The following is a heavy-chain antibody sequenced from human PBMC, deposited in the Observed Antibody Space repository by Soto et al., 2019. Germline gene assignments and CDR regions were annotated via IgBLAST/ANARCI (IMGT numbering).Heavy chain of an antibody. CDR3: ARGRYCLTGRCFPNWFDS. CDR2: IYKSATT. CDR1: GDSISTVDYF. D-gene: IGHD2-15*01. Sequence: SETLSLTCSVSGDSISTVDYFWAWVRQPPGQALEYIGYIYKSATTYYNPSFESRVAISLDTSKSQFSLNVTSLTAADTAVYFCARGRYCLTGRCFPNWFDSWGQGTLVTVSS. V-gene: IGHV4-30-4*01. J-gene: IGHJ5*01.